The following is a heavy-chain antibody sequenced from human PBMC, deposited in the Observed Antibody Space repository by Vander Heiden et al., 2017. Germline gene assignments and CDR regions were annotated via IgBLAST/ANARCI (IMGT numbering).Heavy chain of an antibody. V-gene: IGHV3-7*01. J-gene: IGHJ4*02. CDR3: ARIGYSSSSLDY. CDR1: GFTFSTYW. D-gene: IGHD6-6*01. Sequence: EVQLVESGGDLVQPGGSLRLSCAPSGFTFSTYWMTWVRQAPGKGLEWVANINQDGSITYYLDSMKGRFIISRDNSKSSLYLQLNSLRAEDTAIYYCARIGYSSSSLDYWGQGTLVTVSS. CDR2: INQDGSIT.